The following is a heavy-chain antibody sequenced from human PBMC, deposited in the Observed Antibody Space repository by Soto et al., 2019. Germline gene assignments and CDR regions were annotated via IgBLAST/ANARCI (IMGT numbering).Heavy chain of an antibody. D-gene: IGHD2-8*02. Sequence: QVQMAESGGGVGQPGRSLRLSCAASGFTFSRYGMHWVRQAPGKGLEWVAVISSDGSVKFYADSVKGRFTISRDNSKSTLYLQMDSLRVEHTAAYYCTGEVASGYWGQGTLVTVSS. J-gene: IGHJ4*02. CDR1: GFTFSRYG. V-gene: IGHV3-30*03. CDR2: ISSDGSVK. CDR3: TGEVASGY.